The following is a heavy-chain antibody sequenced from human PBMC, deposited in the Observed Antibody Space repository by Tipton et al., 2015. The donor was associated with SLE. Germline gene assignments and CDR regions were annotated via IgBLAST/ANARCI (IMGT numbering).Heavy chain of an antibody. Sequence: TLSLTCSVSGGSISNYYWSWIRQPAGKGLEWIGRIYRSGSTDYNTSLKSRVTMSVDTSRNRFSLKLTSVTAADAAVYYCAREGDRDYFDFWGQGMLVTVS. CDR2: IYRSGST. CDR3: AREGDRDYFDF. V-gene: IGHV4-4*07. D-gene: IGHD2-21*02. CDR1: GGSISNYY. J-gene: IGHJ4*02.